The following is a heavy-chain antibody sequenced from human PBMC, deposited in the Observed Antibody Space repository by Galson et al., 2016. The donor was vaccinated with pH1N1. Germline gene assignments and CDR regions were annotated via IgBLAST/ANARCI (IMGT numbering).Heavy chain of an antibody. D-gene: IGHD6-13*01. V-gene: IGHV5-51*03. Sequence: QSGAEVKKPGESLKISCRASGYTFTNYWIGWVRQVPGKGLEWMAIIYPGDSDARYSPSFQGRVTISADQSISTAYLHWSSLKASDTAIYYCARPQSLATPAFFLDSWGRGTLVTVSS. CDR1: GYTFTNYW. J-gene: IGHJ4*02. CDR3: ARPQSLATPAFFLDS. CDR2: IYPGDSDA.